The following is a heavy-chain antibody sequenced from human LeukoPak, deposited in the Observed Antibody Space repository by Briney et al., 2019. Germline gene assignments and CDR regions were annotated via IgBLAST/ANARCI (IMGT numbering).Heavy chain of an antibody. CDR2: IDSYTGES. V-gene: IGHV7-4-1*02. CDR3: ARVNGGAYFDS. J-gene: IGHJ4*02. D-gene: IGHD4-17*01. Sequence: ASVKVSCKASGYTFTHYAVHWLRQVPGQRLEWMGWIDSYTGESTFAQDFRGRVVFSLDTSLNSAYLQISSLQTDDIAIYYYARVNGGAYFDSWGQGTLVTVSS. CDR1: GYTFTHYA.